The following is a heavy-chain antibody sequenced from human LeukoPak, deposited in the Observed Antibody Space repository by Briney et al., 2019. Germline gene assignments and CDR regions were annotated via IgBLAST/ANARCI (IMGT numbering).Heavy chain of an antibody. CDR2: ISAYNGNT. Sequence: ASVKVSCKASGYTFSNYDISWVRQAPGQGLEWMGWISAYNGNTKYAQNLQGRVTMTTDTSTSTAYMELRSLRSDDTAVYFCARRSSCSWLEPFDYWGQGTLVTVSS. CDR3: ARRSSCSWLEPFDY. J-gene: IGHJ4*02. V-gene: IGHV1-18*01. CDR1: GYTFSNYD. D-gene: IGHD6-13*01.